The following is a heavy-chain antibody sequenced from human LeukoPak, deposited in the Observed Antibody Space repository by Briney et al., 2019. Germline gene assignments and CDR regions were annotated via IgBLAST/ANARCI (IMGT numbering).Heavy chain of an antibody. Sequence: SETLSLTCTLSGGSISSGGYYWNWLRQHPGMGLEGIGYIFSSGSTYYNPSLKSRFTMSVDTSKNQFSLKVSSVTAADTAVYYCARSTGPSLTFDQWGQGTLVTVSS. V-gene: IGHV4-31*03. J-gene: IGHJ4*02. CDR3: ARSTGPSLTFDQ. D-gene: IGHD2-8*02. CDR1: GGSISSGGYY. CDR2: IFSSGST.